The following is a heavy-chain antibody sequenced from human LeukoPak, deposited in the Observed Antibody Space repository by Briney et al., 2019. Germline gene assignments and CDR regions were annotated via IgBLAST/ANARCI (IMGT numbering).Heavy chain of an antibody. CDR2: IYTSGST. V-gene: IGHV4-61*02. Sequence: LRLSCTVSGGSISSGSYYWSWIRQPAGKGLEWIGRIYTSGSTNYNPSLKSRVTISVDTSKNQFSLKLSSVTAADTAVYYCARGDDFWSGYFDYWGQGTLVTVSS. D-gene: IGHD3-3*01. J-gene: IGHJ4*02. CDR1: GGSISSGSYY. CDR3: ARGDDFWSGYFDY.